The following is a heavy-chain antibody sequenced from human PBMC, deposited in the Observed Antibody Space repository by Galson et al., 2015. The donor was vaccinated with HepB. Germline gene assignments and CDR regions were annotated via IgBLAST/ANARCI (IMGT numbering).Heavy chain of an antibody. CDR2: ISYDGSNK. Sequence: LRLSCAASGFTFSSYGMHRVRQAPGKGLEWVAVISYDGSNKYYADSVKGRFTISRDNSKNTLYLQMNSLRAEDTAVYYCANGATYYDYIWGSYRYSYWGQGTLVTVSS. J-gene: IGHJ4*02. CDR1: GFTFSSYG. D-gene: IGHD3-16*02. CDR3: ANGATYYDYIWGSYRYSY. V-gene: IGHV3-30*18.